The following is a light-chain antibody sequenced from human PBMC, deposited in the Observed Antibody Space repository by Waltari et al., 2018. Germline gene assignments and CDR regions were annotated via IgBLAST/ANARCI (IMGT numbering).Light chain of an antibody. CDR3: QTGGHGTWV. V-gene: IGLV4-69*01. CDR1: SGHITNV. CDR2: VNSDGGH. J-gene: IGLJ3*02. Sequence: QLELTQSPSASASLGASVKLTCTLSSGHITNVVAWHQQQPQKGPRYLMKVNSDGGHSRGDEIPDRFAGSSSGAGRYLTISSLQSEDEADYYGQTGGHGTWVFGGGTKLTVL.